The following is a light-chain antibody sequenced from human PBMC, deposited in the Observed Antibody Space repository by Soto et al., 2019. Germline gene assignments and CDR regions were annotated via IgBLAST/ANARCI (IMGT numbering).Light chain of an antibody. CDR1: QGINNH. J-gene: IGKJ4*01. CDR3: QNYNSAPPAGT. V-gene: IGKV1-27*01. CDR2: AAS. Sequence: DFPMTQSPSSLSSSVGDRVTITCRASQGINNHLAWFQQKPGKVPKVLIYAASTLQSGVPSRCSGSGSGTDFTLIISSLQHEDVATYYCQNYNSAPPAGTFGGGTKVEIK.